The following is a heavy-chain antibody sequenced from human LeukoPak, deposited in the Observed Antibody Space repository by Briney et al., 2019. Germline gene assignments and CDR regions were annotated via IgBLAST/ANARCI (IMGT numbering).Heavy chain of an antibody. CDR3: ARLYDSSGYYTGRHWFDP. Sequence: SETLSLTCTVSGGSISSSSYYWGWIRQPPGKGLEWIGRIYYSGSTYYNPSLKSRVTISVDTSKSQFSLKLSSVTAADTAVYYCARLYDSSGYYTGRHWFDPWGQGTLVTVSS. CDR2: IYYSGST. J-gene: IGHJ5*02. V-gene: IGHV4-39*01. D-gene: IGHD3-22*01. CDR1: GGSISSSSYY.